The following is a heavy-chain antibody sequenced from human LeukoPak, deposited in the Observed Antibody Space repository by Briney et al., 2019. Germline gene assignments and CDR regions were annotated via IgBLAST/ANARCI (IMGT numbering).Heavy chain of an antibody. V-gene: IGHV3-20*04. CDR2: INWNGGST. CDR1: GFTFDDYG. D-gene: IGHD1-1*01. J-gene: IGHJ4*02. Sequence: PGGSLRLSCAASGFTFDDYGMRWVRQAPGKGLEWVSGINWNGGSTGYADSVKGRFTISRDNAKNSLYLQMNSLRAEDTDLYYCARGSRYNWNDADYWGQGTLVTVSS. CDR3: ARGSRYNWNDADY.